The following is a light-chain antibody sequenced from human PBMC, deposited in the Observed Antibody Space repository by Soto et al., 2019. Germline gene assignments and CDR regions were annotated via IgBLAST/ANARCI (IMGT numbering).Light chain of an antibody. CDR1: QSVSSSY. Sequence: EIVLTQSPGTLSLSPGGRATLSCRASQSVSSSYLAWYQQKPGQAPRLLIYGASSRATGIPDRFSGSGSGTEFTLTISSLQPDDFATYYCQQYNSYGTFGQGTKVDIK. CDR2: GAS. J-gene: IGKJ1*01. CDR3: QQYNSYGT. V-gene: IGKV3-20*01.